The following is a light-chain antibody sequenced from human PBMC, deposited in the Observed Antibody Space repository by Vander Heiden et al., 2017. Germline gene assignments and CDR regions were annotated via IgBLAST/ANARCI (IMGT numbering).Light chain of an antibody. CDR2: EAS. CDR3: QQYNDWPLT. V-gene: IGKV3-15*01. J-gene: IGKJ4*01. CDR1: QSIRNK. Sequence: EIVMTQSPATLSVSPGEGATLSCRASQSIRNKLAWYQQKPGQAPRLLIFEASIRATGIPGRFTGSGSETEFTLAISSLQSEDFTVYYCQQYNDWPLTFGGGTKVEIK.